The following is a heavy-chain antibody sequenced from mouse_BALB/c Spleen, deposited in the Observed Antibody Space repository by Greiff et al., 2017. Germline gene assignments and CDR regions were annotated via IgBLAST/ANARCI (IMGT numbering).Heavy chain of an antibody. CDR3: AILHYYGYGKPDWFAY. CDR2: ISSGGST. V-gene: IGHV5-6-5*01. J-gene: IGHJ3*01. Sequence: EVKLVESGGGLVKPGGSLKLSCAASGFTFSSYAMSWVRQTPEKRLEWVASISSGGSTYYPDSVKGRFTISRDNARNILYLQMSSLRSEDTAMYYCAILHYYGYGKPDWFAYWGQGTLVTVSA. D-gene: IGHD1-2*01. CDR1: GFTFSSYA.